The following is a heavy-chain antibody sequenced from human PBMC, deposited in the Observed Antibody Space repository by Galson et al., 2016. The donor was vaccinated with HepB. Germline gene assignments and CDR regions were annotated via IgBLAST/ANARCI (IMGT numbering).Heavy chain of an antibody. J-gene: IGHJ6*02. V-gene: IGHV1-18*01. CDR2: ISTYNGDT. D-gene: IGHD1-26*01. CDR3: ARDQGVGYGMDG. Sequence: SVKVSCKASGYTFNTYAINWVRQAPGQGLEWMGWISTYNGDTNFAQKFQGRVTMTTDTSTSTAYMELRSLRSDDTAVCYCARDQGVGYGMDGWGQGTTVTVSS. CDR1: GYTFNTYA.